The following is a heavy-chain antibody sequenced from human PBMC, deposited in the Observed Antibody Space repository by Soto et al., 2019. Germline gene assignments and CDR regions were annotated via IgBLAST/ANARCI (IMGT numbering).Heavy chain of an antibody. J-gene: IGHJ6*02. CDR2: TYYRSEWYN. D-gene: IGHD3-10*01. CDR1: GDSVSSNSAA. Sequence: SQTLSLPCAISGDSVSSNSAAWNWIRQSPSRGLEWLGRTYYRSEWYNDYAVSVKSRITINPDTSKNQFSLQLNSVTPEDTAVYYCASGGAPGSRYYYYGMDVWGQGTTVTVSS. CDR3: ASGGAPGSRYYYYGMDV. V-gene: IGHV6-1*01.